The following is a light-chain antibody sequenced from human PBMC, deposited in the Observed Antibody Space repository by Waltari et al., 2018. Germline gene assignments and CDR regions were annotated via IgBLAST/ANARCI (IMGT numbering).Light chain of an antibody. Sequence: QSALTQPASVSGSPGQSITISCTGTSSDVGGYNYVSGYQQHPGKAPKLMIYDVSNRPSGVSNRFSGSKSGNTVSLTISGLQAEDEADYYCSSYTSSSTPYVFGTGTKVTVL. J-gene: IGLJ1*01. V-gene: IGLV2-14*03. CDR2: DVS. CDR3: SSYTSSSTPYV. CDR1: SSDVGGYNY.